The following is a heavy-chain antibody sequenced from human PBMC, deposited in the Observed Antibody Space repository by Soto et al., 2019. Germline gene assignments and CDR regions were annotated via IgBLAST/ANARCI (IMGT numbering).Heavy chain of an antibody. CDR3: AACYWLLPKYYFDY. CDR1: GFTFTSSA. J-gene: IGHJ4*02. D-gene: IGHD3-9*01. Sequence: QMQLVQSGPEVKKPGTSVKVSCKASGFTFTSSAVQWVRQARGQRLEWIGWIVVGSGNTNYAQKFQERVTITRDMSTITAYMELSSLRSEDTAVYYCAACYWLLPKYYFDYWGQGTLVTVSS. CDR2: IVVGSGNT. V-gene: IGHV1-58*01.